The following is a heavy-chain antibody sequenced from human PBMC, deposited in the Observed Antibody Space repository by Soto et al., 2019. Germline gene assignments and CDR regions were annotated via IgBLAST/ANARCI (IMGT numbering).Heavy chain of an antibody. CDR2: IIPIFGTA. CDR1: GGTFSSYA. J-gene: IGHJ3*02. Sequence: QVQLVQSGAEVKKPGSSVKVSCKASGGTFSSYAISWVRQAPGQGLEWMGGIIPIFGTANYAQKFQGRVTITADESTSTAYMELSSLRSEDTAVYYCAELPAASIAARNDAFDIWGQGTMVTVSS. CDR3: AELPAASIAARNDAFDI. D-gene: IGHD6-6*01. V-gene: IGHV1-69*01.